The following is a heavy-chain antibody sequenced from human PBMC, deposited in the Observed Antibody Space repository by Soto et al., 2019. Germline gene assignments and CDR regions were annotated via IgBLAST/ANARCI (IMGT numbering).Heavy chain of an antibody. CDR3: ASRERVDAFDI. CDR1: GGTFSSYA. J-gene: IGHJ3*02. D-gene: IGHD1-26*01. Sequence: SVKVSCKASGGTFSSYAISWVRQAPGQGLEWMGGIIPILGLANYAQKFQDRVTITADESTTTTYMELSSLRSEDAAVYYCASRERVDAFDIWGQGTMVTVSS. V-gene: IGHV1-69*13. CDR2: IIPILGLA.